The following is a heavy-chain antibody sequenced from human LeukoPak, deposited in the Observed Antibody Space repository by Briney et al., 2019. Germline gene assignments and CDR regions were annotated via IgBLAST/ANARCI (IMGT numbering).Heavy chain of an antibody. CDR1: GFTVSSNY. Sequence: PGGSLRLSCAVSGFTVSSNYMSWVRQAQGKGLEWVSLIYSGGNTYYADSVKGRFTISRDNSKNTLYVQMNSLSPEDTAVYYCARGTQQLSPVFDHWSQGTLVTVSS. D-gene: IGHD6-13*01. V-gene: IGHV3-66*01. CDR2: IYSGGNT. CDR3: ARGTQQLSPVFDH. J-gene: IGHJ4*02.